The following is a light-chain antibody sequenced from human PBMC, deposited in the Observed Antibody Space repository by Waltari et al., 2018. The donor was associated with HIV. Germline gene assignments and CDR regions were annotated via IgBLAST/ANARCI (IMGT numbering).Light chain of an antibody. Sequence: DIQMTQSPSSLSASVGDTVPITGRASQNINNYLNWYQQRPGKPPNLLIYGASSLQPGVPSRFSARTSGANFTLTITRLQPEDFASYYCQQSFSAAITLGQGTRL. CDR2: GAS. CDR1: QNINNY. CDR3: QQSFSAAIT. J-gene: IGKJ5*01. V-gene: IGKV1-39*01.